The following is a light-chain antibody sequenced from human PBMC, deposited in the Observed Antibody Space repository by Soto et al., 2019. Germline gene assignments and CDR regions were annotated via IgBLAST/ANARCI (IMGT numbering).Light chain of an antibody. CDR3: SSYTNINTRACV. CDR1: NSDIGGYNS. V-gene: IGLV2-14*01. J-gene: IGLJ1*01. CDR2: GVT. Sequence: QSVLTQPASVSGSPGQSITISCTGSNSDIGGYNSVSWYQQHPGKAPKLLIFGVTDRPSGVSNRFSGSKSGNTASLTISGLQAEDEAEYYCSSYTNINTRACVFGTGTKLTVL.